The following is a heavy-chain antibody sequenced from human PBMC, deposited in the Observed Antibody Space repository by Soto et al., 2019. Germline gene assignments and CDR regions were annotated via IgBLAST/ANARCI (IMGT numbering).Heavy chain of an antibody. Sequence: PSETLSLTCTVSGGSVGGYYWSWIRQPPGKGLEWIGYIFYRGNTLYNPSLQSRVTISVDTSKNQFSLRLSSVTAADTAVYYCTRHAIIPNLQYGMDVWGQGASVTVSS. CDR1: GGSVGGYY. D-gene: IGHD2-2*02. V-gene: IGHV4-59*02. CDR3: TRHAIIPNLQYGMDV. CDR2: IFYRGNT. J-gene: IGHJ6*02.